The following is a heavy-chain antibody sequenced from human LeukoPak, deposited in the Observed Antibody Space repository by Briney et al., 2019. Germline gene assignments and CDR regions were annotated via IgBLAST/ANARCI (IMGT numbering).Heavy chain of an antibody. CDR2: IYYSGST. V-gene: IGHV4-59*01. J-gene: IGHJ4*02. CDR3: ARALRGDYVWGSYREYFDY. CDR1: GGSISSYY. Sequence: PPETLSLTCTVSGGSISSYYWSWIRQPPGKGLEWIGYIYYSGSTNYNPSLKSRVTISVDTSKNQFSLKLSSVTAADTAVYYCARALRGDYVWGSYREYFDYWGQGTLVTVSS. D-gene: IGHD3-16*02.